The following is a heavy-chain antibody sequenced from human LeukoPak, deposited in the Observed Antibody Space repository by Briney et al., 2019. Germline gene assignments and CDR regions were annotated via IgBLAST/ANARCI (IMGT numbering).Heavy chain of an antibody. D-gene: IGHD4-11*01. CDR1: GFTFSSYA. CDR3: AKDDQDYNPHYYFDY. Sequence: PGRSLRLSCAASGFTFSSYAMHWVRQAPGKGLEWVAVISYDGSNKYYADSVKGRFTISRDNSKNTLYLQMNSLRAEDTAVYYCAKDDQDYNPHYYFDYWAREPWSPSPQ. CDR2: ISYDGSNK. J-gene: IGHJ4*02. V-gene: IGHV3-30-3*01.